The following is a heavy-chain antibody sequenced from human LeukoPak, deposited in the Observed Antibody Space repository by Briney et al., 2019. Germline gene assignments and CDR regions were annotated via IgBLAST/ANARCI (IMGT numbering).Heavy chain of an antibody. CDR3: ARALTGTTSIFHH. CDR1: GGSISSYY. D-gene: IGHD1-7*01. V-gene: IGHV4-59*01. J-gene: IGHJ1*01. CDR2: ISYSGST. Sequence: SETLSLTCTVSGGSISSYYWNWIRQPPVKGLEWIGYISYSGSTKYNPSLKSRVTISVDTSKNQFSLRVTSLTAADTAVYYCARALTGTTSIFHHWGQGTLVTVSS.